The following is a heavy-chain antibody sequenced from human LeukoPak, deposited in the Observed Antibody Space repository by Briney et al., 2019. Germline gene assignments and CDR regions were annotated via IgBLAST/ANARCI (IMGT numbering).Heavy chain of an antibody. CDR1: GFTFSSYG. V-gene: IGHV3-30*19. D-gene: IGHD5-18*01. J-gene: IGHJ4*02. CDR3: ARDRAYSYGLYYFDY. Sequence: GRSLRLSCAASGFTFSSYGMHWVRQAPGKGLERVAVISYDGSNKYYADSVKGRFTISRDNSKNTLYLQMNSLRAEDTAVYYCARDRAYSYGLYYFDYWGQGTLVTVSS. CDR2: ISYDGSNK.